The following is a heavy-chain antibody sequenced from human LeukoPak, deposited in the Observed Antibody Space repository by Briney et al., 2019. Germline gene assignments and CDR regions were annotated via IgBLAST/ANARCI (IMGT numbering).Heavy chain of an antibody. CDR2: ISAYNGNT. D-gene: IGHD5-18*01. V-gene: IGHV1-18*01. J-gene: IGHJ4*02. CDR1: GYTFTSYG. CDR3: AXXIXGYSYGPGGY. Sequence: ASVKVSCKASGYTFTSYGISWVRQAPGQGLEWMGWISAYNGNTNYAQKLQGRVTITADKSTSTAYMELSSLRSEDTAVYYCAXXIXGYSYGPGGYWGQGTLVTVSS.